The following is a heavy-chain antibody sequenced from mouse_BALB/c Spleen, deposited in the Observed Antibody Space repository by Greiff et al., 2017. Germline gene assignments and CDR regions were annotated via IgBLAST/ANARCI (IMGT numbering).Heavy chain of an antibody. J-gene: IGHJ3*01. V-gene: IGHV2-9*02. CDR3: ARGGNYPAWFAY. CDR1: GFSLTSYG. D-gene: IGHD2-1*01. Sequence: VKLVESGPGLVAPSQSLSITCTVSGFSLTSYGVHWVRQPPGKGLEWLGVIWAGGSTNYNSALMSRLSISKDNSKSQVFLKMNSLQTDDTAMYYCARGGNYPAWFAYWGQGTLVTVSA. CDR2: IWAGGST.